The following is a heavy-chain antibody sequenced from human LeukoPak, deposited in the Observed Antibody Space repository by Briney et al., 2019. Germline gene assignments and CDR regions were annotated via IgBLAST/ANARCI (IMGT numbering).Heavy chain of an antibody. CDR3: ARGGYSSGWYAGRAFDI. CDR2: ISAYNGNT. D-gene: IGHD6-19*01. J-gene: IGHJ3*02. Sequence: ASVKVSCKASGYTFTSYGISWVRQAPGQGLEWMGWISAYNGNTNCAQKLQGRVTMTTDTSTSTAYMELRSLRSDDTAVYYCARGGYSSGWYAGRAFDIWGQGTMVTVSS. CDR1: GYTFTSYG. V-gene: IGHV1-18*01.